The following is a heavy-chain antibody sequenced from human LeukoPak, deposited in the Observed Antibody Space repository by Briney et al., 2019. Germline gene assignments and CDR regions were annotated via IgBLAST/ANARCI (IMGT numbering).Heavy chain of an antibody. CDR2: IYWDDDK. CDR1: GFSLSTSGVG. D-gene: IGHD6-13*01. Sequence: QSGPTLVNPTQTLTLTCTFSGFSLSTSGVGVGWIRQPPGKALEWLALIYWDDDKRYSPSLKSRLTITKDTSKNQVVLTMTNMDPVDTATYYCAHRPSPYSSSWYDSYYFDYWGQGTLVTVSS. V-gene: IGHV2-5*02. J-gene: IGHJ4*02. CDR3: AHRPSPYSSSWYDSYYFDY.